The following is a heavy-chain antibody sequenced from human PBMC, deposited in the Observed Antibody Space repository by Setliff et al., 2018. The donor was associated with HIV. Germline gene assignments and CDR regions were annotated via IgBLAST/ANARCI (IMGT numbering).Heavy chain of an antibody. CDR2: ISGYNGNT. D-gene: IGHD6-19*01. Sequence: GASVKVSCKASGYTLTSYGISWVRQAPGQGLEWMGWISGYNGNTKYVQKYQGRATMTTDTSTSKVYMELRTLRSDDTAVYYCARVPYRSAWFSGGHDAFDVWGQGTMVTVSS. J-gene: IGHJ3*01. CDR3: ARVPYRSAWFSGGHDAFDV. CDR1: GYTLTSYG. V-gene: IGHV1-18*01.